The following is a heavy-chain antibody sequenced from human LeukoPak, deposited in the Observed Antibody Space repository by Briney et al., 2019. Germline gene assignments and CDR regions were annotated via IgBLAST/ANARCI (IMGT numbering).Heavy chain of an antibody. D-gene: IGHD3-22*01. Sequence: ASVKVSCKASGYTFTSYDINWVRQATGQGLEWTGWMNPNSGNTGYAQKFQGRVTITRNTSISTAYMELSSLRSEDTAVYYCARARYYYDRGFDYWGQGTLVTVSS. J-gene: IGHJ4*02. CDR1: GYTFTSYD. CDR3: ARARYYYDRGFDY. CDR2: MNPNSGNT. V-gene: IGHV1-8*03.